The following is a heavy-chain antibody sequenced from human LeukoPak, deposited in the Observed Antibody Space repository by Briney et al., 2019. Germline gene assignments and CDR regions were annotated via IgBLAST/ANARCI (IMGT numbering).Heavy chain of an antibody. CDR3: ARASAAAGPGEDYYYYMDV. CDR1: GGSISSYY. J-gene: IGHJ6*03. CDR2: IYYSGST. D-gene: IGHD6-13*01. Sequence: SETLSLTCTVSGGSISSYYWSWIRQPPGKGLEWIGYIYYSGSTYYNPSLKSRVTISVDTSKNQVSLKLSSVTAADTAVYYCARASAAAGPGEDYYYYMDVWGKGTTVTVSS. V-gene: IGHV4-59*08.